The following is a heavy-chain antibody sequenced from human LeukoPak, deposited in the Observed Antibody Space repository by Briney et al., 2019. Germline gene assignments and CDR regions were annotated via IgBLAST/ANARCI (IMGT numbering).Heavy chain of an antibody. J-gene: IGHJ4*02. CDR3: ARHLAGDSLYRHFDY. Sequence: GRSLRLSCTASGFIFGHFAMSWVRQAPGKGLEWVANIKEDGSETNYVDSVKGRFTISRDNAKNSLFLQMNSLRGEDTAIYYCARHLAGDSLYRHFDYWGQGTLVTVSS. CDR2: IKEDGSET. D-gene: IGHD5/OR15-5a*01. CDR1: GFIFGHFA. V-gene: IGHV3-7*04.